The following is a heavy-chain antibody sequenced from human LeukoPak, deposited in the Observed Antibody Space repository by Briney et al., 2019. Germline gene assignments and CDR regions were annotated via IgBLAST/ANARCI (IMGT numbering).Heavy chain of an antibody. V-gene: IGHV4-34*01. CDR3: AGGRIQLWLRHAYYFDY. CDR1: GGSFSGYY. CDR2: INHSGST. D-gene: IGHD5-18*01. Sequence: SETLSLTCAVYGGSFSGYYWSWIRQPPVKGLEWIGEINHSGSTNYNPSLKSRVTISVDTSKNQFSLKLSSVTAADTAVYYCAGGRIQLWLRHAYYFDYWGQGTLVTVSS. J-gene: IGHJ4*02.